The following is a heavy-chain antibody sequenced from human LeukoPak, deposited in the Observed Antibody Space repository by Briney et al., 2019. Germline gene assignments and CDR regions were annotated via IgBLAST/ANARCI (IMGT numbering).Heavy chain of an antibody. V-gene: IGHV4-59*01. CDR2: IYYTGST. CDR3: ARGADYGSYYFDY. D-gene: IGHD4-17*01. Sequence: TSETLSLTCTVAGGSISSYYWSWIRQPPGKGLEWIGYIYYTGSTNYNPSLKSRVTISVDTSKNQFSLKLSSVTAADTAVYYCARGADYGSYYFDYWGQGTLVTVSS. J-gene: IGHJ4*02. CDR1: GGSISSYY.